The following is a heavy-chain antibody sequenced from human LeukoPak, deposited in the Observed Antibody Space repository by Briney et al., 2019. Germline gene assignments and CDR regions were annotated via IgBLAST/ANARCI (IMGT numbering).Heavy chain of an antibody. V-gene: IGHV3-21*01. CDR2: ISSSSYI. CDR3: ASLLRMGATNY. Sequence: PGGSLRLSCAASGFTFSSYSMNWVRQAPGKGLEWVSSISSSSYIYYADSVKGRFTISRDNAKNSLYLQMNSLRAEDTAVYYCASLLRMGATNYWGQGTLVTVSS. CDR1: GFTFSSYS. J-gene: IGHJ4*02. D-gene: IGHD1-26*01.